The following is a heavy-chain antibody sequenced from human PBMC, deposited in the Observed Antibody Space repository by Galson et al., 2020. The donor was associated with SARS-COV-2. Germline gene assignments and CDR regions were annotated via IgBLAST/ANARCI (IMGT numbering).Heavy chain of an antibody. Sequence: GESLKISCAASGFSFSSYWMSWVRQAPGKGLEWVAHIHRDGSDKYYVDSVKGRFTISRDNAKNSLFLQMNSLRGDDTALYYCARGERGRTEGGSWGQGTLVTVSS. D-gene: IGHD3-10*01. V-gene: IGHV3-7*01. J-gene: IGHJ5*02. CDR1: GFSFSSYW. CDR3: ARGERGRTEGGS. CDR2: IHRDGSDK.